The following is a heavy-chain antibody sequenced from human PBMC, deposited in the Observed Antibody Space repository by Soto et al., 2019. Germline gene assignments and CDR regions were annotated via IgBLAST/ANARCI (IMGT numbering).Heavy chain of an antibody. Sequence: SVKVSCKASGYTFTSYGISWVRQAPGQGLEWMGWISAYNGNTNYAQKLQGRVTMTTDTSTSTAYMELRSLRSDDTAVYYCARVSQYMGITRVVGVSRDVVTADYYFDYWGQGTLVTVSS. CDR2: ISAYNGNT. V-gene: IGHV1-18*04. D-gene: IGHD3-10*01. CDR1: GYTFTSYG. CDR3: ARVSQYMGITRVVGVSRDVVTADYYFDY. J-gene: IGHJ4*02.